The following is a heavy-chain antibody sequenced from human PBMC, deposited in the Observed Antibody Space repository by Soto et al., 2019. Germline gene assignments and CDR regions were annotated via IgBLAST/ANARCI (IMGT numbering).Heavy chain of an antibody. Sequence: GGSLRLSCAASGFTFSSYSMNWVRQAPGKGLEWVSYISSSSSTIYYADSVKGRFTISRDNAKNSLYLQMNSLRDEDTAVYYCARASVPAGPEYYYYGMDVWGQGTTVTVSS. D-gene: IGHD2-2*01. CDR3: ARASVPAGPEYYYYGMDV. J-gene: IGHJ6*02. CDR1: GFTFSSYS. CDR2: ISSSSSTI. V-gene: IGHV3-48*02.